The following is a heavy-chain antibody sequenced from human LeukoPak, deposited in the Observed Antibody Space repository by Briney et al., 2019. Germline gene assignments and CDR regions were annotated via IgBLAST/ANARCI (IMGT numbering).Heavy chain of an antibody. J-gene: IGHJ6*02. V-gene: IGHV4-61*01. D-gene: IGHD4-17*01. CDR3: ARGHGDRPSLHRGYYYYGMDV. CDR2: IYYSGST. Sequence: SETLSLTCTVSGYSISSGYYWSWIRQPPGKGLEWIGYIYYSGSTNYNPSLKSRVTISVDTSKNQFSLKLSSVTAADTAVYYCARGHGDRPSLHRGYYYYGMDVWGQGTTVTVSS. CDR1: GYSISSGYY.